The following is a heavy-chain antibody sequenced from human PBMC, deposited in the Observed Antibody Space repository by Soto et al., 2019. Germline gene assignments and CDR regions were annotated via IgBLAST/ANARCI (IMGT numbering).Heavy chain of an antibody. V-gene: IGHV4-31*03. CDR1: GGSISSGGYY. J-gene: IGHJ6*02. CDR3: ARVGDRYYYYGIDV. Sequence: SETLSLTCTVSGGSISSGGYYWSWIRQHPGKGLEWIGYIYYSGSTYYNPSLKSRVTISVDTSKNQFSLKLSSVTAADTAVYYCARVGDRYYYYGIDVWGQGTTVTVSS. D-gene: IGHD3-16*01. CDR2: IYYSGST.